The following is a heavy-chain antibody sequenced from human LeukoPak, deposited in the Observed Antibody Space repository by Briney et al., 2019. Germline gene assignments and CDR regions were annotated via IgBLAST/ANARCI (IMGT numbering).Heavy chain of an antibody. CDR3: ANLIVGATADAFDI. Sequence: SETLSLTCTVSGGSISSYYWSWIRQPAGKGLEWIGRIYNSGSTNYNPPLKSRVTMSVDTSKNQFSLKLSSVTAADTAVYYCANLIVGATADAFDIWGQGTMVTVSS. D-gene: IGHD1-26*01. V-gene: IGHV4-4*07. CDR2: IYNSGST. J-gene: IGHJ3*02. CDR1: GGSISSYY.